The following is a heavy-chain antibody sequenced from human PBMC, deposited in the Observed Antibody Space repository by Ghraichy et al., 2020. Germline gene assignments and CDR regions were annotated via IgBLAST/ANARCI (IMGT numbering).Heavy chain of an antibody. Sequence: SETLSLTCTVSGGSITSDFWSWIRQPAGKGLEWIGRIYNSGSANYNPSLKSRVTMSVDTSKNQFSLKLNSMTAADTAVYYCARENQLLYRILDVWGQGTTVTVSS. J-gene: IGHJ6*02. CDR1: GGSITSDF. CDR3: ARENQLLYRILDV. D-gene: IGHD2-2*02. CDR2: IYNSGSA. V-gene: IGHV4-4*07.